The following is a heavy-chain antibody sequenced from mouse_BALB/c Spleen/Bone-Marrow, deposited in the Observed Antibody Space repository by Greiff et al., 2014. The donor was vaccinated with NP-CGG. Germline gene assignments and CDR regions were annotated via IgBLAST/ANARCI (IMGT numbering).Heavy chain of an antibody. CDR3: ARQSLRRNWYFDV. CDR2: ISNGGGTT. D-gene: IGHD2-12*01. Sequence: DVKLVESGGGLVQPGGSLKLSCAVSGFTFSSYTMSWVRQIPEKRLEWVAYISNGGGTTYYPDTVKGRFTISRDNTKNTLYLQMSSLKSEDTAMYYCARQSLRRNWYFDVWGAGTTVTVSS. CDR1: GFTFSSYT. V-gene: IGHV5-12-2*01. J-gene: IGHJ1*01.